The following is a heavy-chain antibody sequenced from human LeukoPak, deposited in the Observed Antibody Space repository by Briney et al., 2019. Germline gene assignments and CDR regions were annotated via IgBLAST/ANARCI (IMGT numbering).Heavy chain of an antibody. CDR3: ARAGGYCSGGSCYRGYSWFDP. Sequence: PGGSLRLSCAASGFTFSSSGTHWVRQAPGKGLEWVAVILYNGSNKYYADSVKGRFTTSRDNSKNTLYLQMNSLRVEDTAVYYCARAGGYCSGGSCYRGYSWFDPWGQGTLVTVSS. J-gene: IGHJ5*02. CDR2: ILYNGSNK. D-gene: IGHD2-15*01. CDR1: GFTFSSSG. V-gene: IGHV3-33*01.